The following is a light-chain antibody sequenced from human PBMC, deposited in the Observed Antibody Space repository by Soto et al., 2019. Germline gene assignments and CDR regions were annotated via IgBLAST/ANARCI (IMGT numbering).Light chain of an antibody. Sequence: QPVLTQPPSVSGTPGQRVTISCSGSSSNIGSNTVNWYQQLPGTAPKLLIYSDNQRPSGVPDRFSGSKSGTSASLAISGLQSEDEANYYCAAWDDRLDGTMAFGGGTKLTVL. CDR1: SSNIGSNT. CDR3: AAWDDRLDGTMA. CDR2: SDN. V-gene: IGLV1-44*01. J-gene: IGLJ3*02.